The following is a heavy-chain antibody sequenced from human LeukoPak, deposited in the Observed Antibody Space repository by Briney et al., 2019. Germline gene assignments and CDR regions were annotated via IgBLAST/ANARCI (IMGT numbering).Heavy chain of an antibody. CDR2: IHYTGST. V-gene: IGHV4-59*08. Sequence: TTSETLSLTCTVSGGSISSYYWGWIRQPPGKGLEWIGYIHYTGSTNYNPSLKSRVTISVDTSKNQFSLRLSSVTAADTAVYYCARHSLDTGYYFDYWGQGTLVTVSS. D-gene: IGHD5-18*01. J-gene: IGHJ4*02. CDR1: GGSISSYY. CDR3: ARHSLDTGYYFDY.